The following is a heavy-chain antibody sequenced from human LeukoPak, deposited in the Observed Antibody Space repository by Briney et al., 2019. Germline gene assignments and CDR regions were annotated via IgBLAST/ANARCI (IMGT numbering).Heavy chain of an antibody. CDR1: GGSFSGYY. J-gene: IGHJ4*02. CDR3: ARGRHYGSGSYYILFDY. CDR2: INHSGST. Sequence: SETLSLTCAVYGGSFSGYYWSWIRQPPGKGLEWIGEINHSGSTNYNPSLKSRVTISVDTSQNQFSLKLSSVTAADTAVYYCARGRHYGSGSYYILFDYWGQGTLVTVSS. V-gene: IGHV4-34*01. D-gene: IGHD3-10*01.